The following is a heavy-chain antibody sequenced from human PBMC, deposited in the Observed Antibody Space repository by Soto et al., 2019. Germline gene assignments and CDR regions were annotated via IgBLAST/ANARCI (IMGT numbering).Heavy chain of an antibody. V-gene: IGHV1-46*01. CDR3: ARDRLNRVVTHPKGSDNWFDP. D-gene: IGHD3-3*01. Sequence: ASVKVSCKASGYTFTSYYMHWVRQAPGQGLEWMGIINPSGGSTSYAQKFQGRVTMTRDTSTSTVYMELSSLRSEDTAVYYCARDRLNRVVTHPKGSDNWFDPWGQGTLVTVS. CDR1: GYTFTSYY. J-gene: IGHJ5*02. CDR2: INPSGGST.